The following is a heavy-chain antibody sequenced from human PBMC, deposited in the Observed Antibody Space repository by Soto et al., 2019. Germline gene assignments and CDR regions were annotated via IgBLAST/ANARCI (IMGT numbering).Heavy chain of an antibody. CDR2: IYYSGST. CDR1: GGSISSGGYY. Sequence: QVQLQESGPGLVKPSQTLSLTCTVSGGSISSGGYYWSWIRQHPGKGLEWIGDIYYSGSTYYNPSMKSRFTISVDTSKNRFSLKLSSVTAADTAVYYCASSSPVVTAPWGQGTLVTVSS. D-gene: IGHD2-21*02. J-gene: IGHJ5*02. CDR3: ASSSPVVTAP. V-gene: IGHV4-31*03.